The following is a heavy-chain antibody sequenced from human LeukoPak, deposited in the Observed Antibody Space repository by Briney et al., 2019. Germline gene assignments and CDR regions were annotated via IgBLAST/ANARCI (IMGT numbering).Heavy chain of an antibody. Sequence: GGSLRLSCAASGFTFSSYSMNWVRQAPGKGLEWVSCISSSSSTTYYADSVKGRFTISRDNAKNSLYLQMNSLRAEDTAVYYCARDLTVVVVAASDHDAFDIWGQGTMVTVSS. CDR2: ISSSSSTT. CDR1: GFTFSSYS. J-gene: IGHJ3*02. CDR3: ARDLTVVVVAASDHDAFDI. V-gene: IGHV3-48*01. D-gene: IGHD2-15*01.